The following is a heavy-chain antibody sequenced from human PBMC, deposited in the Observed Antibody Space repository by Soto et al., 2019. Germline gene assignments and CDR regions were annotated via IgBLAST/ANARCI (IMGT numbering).Heavy chain of an antibody. CDR3: RIGGGGSELRFYYYYLDV. D-gene: IGHD3-10*01. V-gene: IGHV4-39*01. CDR2: IYYSGST. J-gene: IGHJ6*03. Sequence: SETLSLTCTVSGGSISSSSYYWGWIRQPPGKGLEWIGSIYYSGSTYYNPSLKSRVTISVGTSKNQFSLKLSSVTAADTAVYYCRIGGGGSELRFYYYYLDVWGKGTTVTSSS. CDR1: GGSISSSSYY.